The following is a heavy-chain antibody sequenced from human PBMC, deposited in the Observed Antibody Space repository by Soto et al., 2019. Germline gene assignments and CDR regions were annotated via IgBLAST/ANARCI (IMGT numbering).Heavy chain of an antibody. D-gene: IGHD2-2*01. Sequence: ASVKVSCKASGYTFTSYDINWVRQATGQGLEWMGWMNPNSGNTGYAQKFQGRVTMTRNTSISTAYMELSSLRSEDTAVYYCARGIVVVPAAMLAPYYYYGMDVWGQGTTVTVS. J-gene: IGHJ6*02. V-gene: IGHV1-8*01. CDR3: ARGIVVVPAAMLAPYYYYGMDV. CDR1: GYTFTSYD. CDR2: MNPNSGNT.